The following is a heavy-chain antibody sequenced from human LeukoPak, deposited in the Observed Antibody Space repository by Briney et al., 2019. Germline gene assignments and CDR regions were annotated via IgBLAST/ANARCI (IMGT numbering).Heavy chain of an antibody. V-gene: IGHV3-66*01. J-gene: IGHJ4*02. CDR3: ARGSVDLRSGWYWLY. D-gene: IGHD6-19*01. CDR2: LYSGGGA. Sequence: GGSLRLSCAASGFTVSNSYMSWVRQAPGKGLEWVSVLYSGGGAYYTDPVRGRFTISRDNAKNSLYLQMNSLRAEDTAVYYCARGSVDLRSGWYWLYWGQGSLVTVSS. CDR1: GFTVSNSY.